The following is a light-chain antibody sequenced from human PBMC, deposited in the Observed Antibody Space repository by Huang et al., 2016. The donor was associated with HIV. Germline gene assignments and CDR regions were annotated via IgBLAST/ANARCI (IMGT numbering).Light chain of an antibody. V-gene: IGKV1-17*03. Sequence: DIQMSQSPSAISASVGDRVTITCRASQDINNYLAWFQQKPGQVPKRLIYAASSLQSGVPSRFSRSGSGTEFTLTIRSLQPEDFATYYCLQHSSYPWTFGQGTKVEVK. CDR3: LQHSSYPWT. CDR1: QDINNY. CDR2: AAS. J-gene: IGKJ1*01.